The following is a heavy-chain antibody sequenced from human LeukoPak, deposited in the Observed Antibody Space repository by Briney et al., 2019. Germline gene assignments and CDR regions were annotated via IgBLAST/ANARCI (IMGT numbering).Heavy chain of an antibody. CDR2: IYTSGST. D-gene: IGHD6-13*01. Sequence: SETLSLTCTVSGGSISSYYWSWIRQPAGKGLEWIGRIYTSGSTNYNPSLKSRVTMSVDTSKNQFSLKLSSVTAADTAVYYCARDPQGYSSSWGNWFDPWGQGTLVTVSS. CDR1: GGSISSYY. J-gene: IGHJ5*02. V-gene: IGHV4-4*07. CDR3: ARDPQGYSSSWGNWFDP.